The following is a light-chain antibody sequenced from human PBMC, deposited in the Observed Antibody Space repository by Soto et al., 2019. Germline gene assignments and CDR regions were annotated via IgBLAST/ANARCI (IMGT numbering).Light chain of an antibody. CDR3: QQYGRSPPSWT. CDR2: NAS. CDR1: QSLSSSY. Sequence: EIVLTQSPGTLSLSPGERGTLSCRASQSLSSSYLAWYQQKPGQPPRLLIFNASNRATGIPDRFSGGGSGTDFTLTISSLEPEDFAVYYCQQYGRSPPSWTFGQGTKVDIK. J-gene: IGKJ1*01. V-gene: IGKV3-20*01.